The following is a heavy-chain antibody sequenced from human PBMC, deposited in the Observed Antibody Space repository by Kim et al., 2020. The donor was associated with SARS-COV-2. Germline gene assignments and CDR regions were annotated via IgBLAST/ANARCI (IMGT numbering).Heavy chain of an antibody. J-gene: IGHJ5*02. Sequence: SETLSLTCTVSGGSISSYYWSWIRQPPGKGLEWIGYIYYSGSTNYNPSLKSRVTISVDTSKNQFSLKLSSVTAADTAVYYCSRDERDSSGWANWVDPWGQGTLFTVS. CDR3: SRDERDSSGWANWVDP. V-gene: IGHV4-59*13. CDR1: GGSISSYY. D-gene: IGHD6-19*01. CDR2: IYYSGST.